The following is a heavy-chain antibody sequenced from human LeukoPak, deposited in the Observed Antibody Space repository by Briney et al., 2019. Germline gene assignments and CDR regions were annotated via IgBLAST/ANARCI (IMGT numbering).Heavy chain of an antibody. CDR1: GGSFSGYY. J-gene: IGHJ4*02. Sequence: YPSETLSLTCAVYGGSFSGYYWSWIRQPPGKGLEWIGEINHSGSTNYNPSLKSQVTISVDTSKNRFSLKLSSVTAADTAVYYCARGSAAGVDYWGQGTLVTVSS. D-gene: IGHD6-13*01. CDR3: ARGSAAGVDY. V-gene: IGHV4-34*01. CDR2: INHSGST.